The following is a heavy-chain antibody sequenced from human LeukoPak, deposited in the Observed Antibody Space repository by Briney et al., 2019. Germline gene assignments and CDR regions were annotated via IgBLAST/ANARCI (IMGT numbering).Heavy chain of an antibody. D-gene: IGHD3-10*01. V-gene: IGHV4-59*01. CDR1: GGSISSYY. Sequence: PSETLSLTCTVSGGSISSYYWSWIRQPPGKGLEWIGYIYYSGSTNYNPSLKSRVTISVDTSKNHFSLKLSSVTAADTAVYYCARTTESYGSGSHFDYWGQGILVTVSS. CDR3: ARTTESYGSGSHFDY. J-gene: IGHJ4*02. CDR2: IYYSGST.